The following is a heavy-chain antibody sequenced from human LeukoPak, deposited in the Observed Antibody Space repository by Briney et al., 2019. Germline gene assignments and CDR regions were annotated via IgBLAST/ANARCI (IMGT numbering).Heavy chain of an antibody. CDR3: ARGHPMAGRSVSRYYYYYYMDV. V-gene: IGHV4-34*01. Sequence: PSEPLSLTCAVYVEFLCSYYWPCLRGPRGKGLEWVGEINHRGIPIYNPPLEGRLTISGDTSKTLFSLNLTSVTATDTAVYFCARGHPMAGRSVSRYYYYYYMDVWGNGTTVTVSS. CDR1: VEFLCSYY. J-gene: IGHJ6*03. CDR2: INHRGIP. D-gene: IGHD2-2*01.